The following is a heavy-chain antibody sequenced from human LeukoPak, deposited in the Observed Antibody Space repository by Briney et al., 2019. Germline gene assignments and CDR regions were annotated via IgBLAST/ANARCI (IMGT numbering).Heavy chain of an antibody. D-gene: IGHD3-9*01. Sequence: PSETLSLTCTVSGGSISSHYWSWIRQPPGKGLEWIGYIYYSGSTNYNPSLKSRVTISVDTSKNQFSLKLSSVTAADTAVYYCARDLLNYDILTGYYYYYGMDVWGQGTTVTVSS. J-gene: IGHJ6*02. CDR1: GGSISSHY. V-gene: IGHV4-59*11. CDR2: IYYSGST. CDR3: ARDLLNYDILTGYYYYYGMDV.